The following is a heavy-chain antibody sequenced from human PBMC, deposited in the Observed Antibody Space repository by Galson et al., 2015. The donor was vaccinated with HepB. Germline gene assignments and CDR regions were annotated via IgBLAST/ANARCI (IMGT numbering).Heavy chain of an antibody. D-gene: IGHD1/OR15-1a*01. V-gene: IGHV3-23*01. J-gene: IGHJ4*02. Sequence: SLRLSCAASEFTPTSYAMNWVRQAPGKGLEWVSAISGSGGSTYYADSVKGRFTISRDNSKNTLYLQRNSLRAEDAAIYYCAKNRHPQEQRPLDYWGQGTLFTVSS. CDR1: EFTPTSYA. CDR2: ISGSGGST. CDR3: AKNRHPQEQRPLDY.